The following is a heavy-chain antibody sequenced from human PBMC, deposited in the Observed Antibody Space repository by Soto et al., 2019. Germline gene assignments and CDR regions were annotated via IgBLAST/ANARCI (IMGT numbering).Heavy chain of an antibody. D-gene: IGHD2-2*01. V-gene: IGHV3-30-3*01. CDR1: GFTFSSYA. Sequence: QVPLVESGGGVVQPGRSLRLSCAASGFTFSSYAMHWVRQAPGKGLEWVAVISYDGSNKYYADSVKGRFPISRDNXXNPLYLQMNSLRAEDTAVYYCARRISTSSWGGMDVWGQGTTVTVSS. J-gene: IGHJ6*02. CDR3: ARRISTSSWGGMDV. CDR2: ISYDGSNK.